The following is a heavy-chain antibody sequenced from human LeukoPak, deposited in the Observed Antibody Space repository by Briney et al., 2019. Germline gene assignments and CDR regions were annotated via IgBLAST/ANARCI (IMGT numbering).Heavy chain of an antibody. D-gene: IGHD3-22*01. CDR2: IKSKTDGGTT. V-gene: IGHV3-15*01. CDR3: TTEIYYYDSSGYYLSGMDV. J-gene: IGHJ6*02. Sequence: GGSLRLSCAASGFTFSNAWMSWVRQAPGKGLEWVGRIKSKTDGGTTDYAAPVKGRFTISRDGSKNTLYLQMNSLKTEDTAVYYCTTEIYYYDSSGYYLSGMDVWGQGTTVTVSS. CDR1: GFTFSNAW.